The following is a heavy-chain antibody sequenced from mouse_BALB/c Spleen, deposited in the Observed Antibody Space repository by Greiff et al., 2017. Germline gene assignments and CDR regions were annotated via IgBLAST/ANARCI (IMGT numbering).Heavy chain of an antibody. CDR2: IWWDDDK. Sequence: QVQLKESGPGILKPSQTLSLTCSFSGFSLSTSGMGVGWIRQPSGKGLEWLAHIWWDDDKYYNPSLKSRLTISKDTSRNQVFLKITSVDTADTATYYCARRAYYYGSFYAMDYWGQGTSVTVSS. V-gene: IGHV8-8*01. D-gene: IGHD1-1*01. CDR1: GFSLSTSGMG. CDR3: ARRAYYYGSFYAMDY. J-gene: IGHJ4*01.